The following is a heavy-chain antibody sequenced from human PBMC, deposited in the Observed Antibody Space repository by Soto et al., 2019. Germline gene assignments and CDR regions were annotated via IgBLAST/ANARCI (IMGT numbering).Heavy chain of an antibody. V-gene: IGHV1-18*01. CDR2: ISAHNGDT. D-gene: IGHD1-1*01. J-gene: IGHJ5*02. CDR3: ARDQSWHDLVWWFDP. CDR1: GYTFTTYG. Sequence: ASVKVSCKASGYTFTTYGISWVRQAPGQGPEWMGWISAHNGDTKYAQNFQGRVTMTTDTSTSTVYMELRSLRSDDTAVYYCARDQSWHDLVWWFDPWGQGTLVTVSS.